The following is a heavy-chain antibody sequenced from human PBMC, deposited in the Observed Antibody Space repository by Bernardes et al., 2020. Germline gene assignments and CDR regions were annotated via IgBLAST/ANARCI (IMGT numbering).Heavy chain of an antibody. Sequence: SETLSLTCAVYGGSFSGYYWSWIRQPPGKGLEWIGEINHSGSTNYNPSLKSRVTISVDTSKNQFSLKLSSVTAADTVVYYCARGPPFRTNYMDVWGKGTTVTVSS. CDR1: GGSFSGYY. CDR3: ARGPPFRTNYMDV. D-gene: IGHD4-17*01. CDR2: INHSGST. J-gene: IGHJ6*03. V-gene: IGHV4-34*01.